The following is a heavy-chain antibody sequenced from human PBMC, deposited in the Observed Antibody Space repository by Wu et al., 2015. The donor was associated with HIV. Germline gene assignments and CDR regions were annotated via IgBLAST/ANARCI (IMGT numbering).Heavy chain of an antibody. Sequence: QVQLIQSEAEVKKPGSSVKVSCKTSGGIFNNYAFNWVRQAPGQGLEWMGRIIPVFAMTNYAQRFQGRVTLTADESTNTAYMELSRLKSDDTAVYYCARSLGVVGNTPPDYWGQGTLVTVFS. J-gene: IGHJ4*02. CDR3: ARSLGVVGNTPPDY. V-gene: IGHV1-69*18. CDR1: GGIFNNYA. D-gene: IGHD1-26*01. CDR2: IIPVFAMT.